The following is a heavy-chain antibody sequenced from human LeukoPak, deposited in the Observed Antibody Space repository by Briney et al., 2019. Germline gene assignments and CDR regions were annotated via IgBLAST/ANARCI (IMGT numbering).Heavy chain of an antibody. Sequence: GGSLRLSCAASGFTFSSYSMNWVRQAPGKGLEWVSSISSSSSYIYYADSVKGQFTISRDNAKNSLYLQMNSLRAEDTAVYYCARARYCSGGSCQLGYWGQGTLVTVSS. D-gene: IGHD2-15*01. V-gene: IGHV3-21*01. CDR3: ARARYCSGGSCQLGY. J-gene: IGHJ4*02. CDR2: ISSSSSYI. CDR1: GFTFSSYS.